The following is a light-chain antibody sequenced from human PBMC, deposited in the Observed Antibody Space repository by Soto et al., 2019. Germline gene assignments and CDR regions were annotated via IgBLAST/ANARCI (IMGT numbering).Light chain of an antibody. J-gene: IGLJ3*02. Sequence: QSALTQPASVSGSPGQSITISCTGTSGDIGAYDYVSWYQQHLGKAPKLLIYEVTKRPSGVPDRFSGSKSGNAASLTVSGLQAEDEADYYCSSYAGSNIWVFGGGTKLTVL. CDR3: SSYAGSNIWV. V-gene: IGLV2-8*01. CDR1: SGDIGAYDY. CDR2: EVT.